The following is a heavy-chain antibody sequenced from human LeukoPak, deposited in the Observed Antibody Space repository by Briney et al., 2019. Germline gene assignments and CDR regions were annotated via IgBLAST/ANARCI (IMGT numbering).Heavy chain of an antibody. V-gene: IGHV3-30-3*01. CDR2: ILYDGSNK. J-gene: IGHJ4*02. Sequence: GGSLRLSCAPSGFTFISYAMHCVREAPGKGLEWVAVILYDGSNKYYADSVKGRFTISRDNSNNTLYLQMNSLRAEDTAVYYCARTTYYYDSSGYAYWGQGTLVTVSS. D-gene: IGHD3-22*01. CDR1: GFTFISYA. CDR3: ARTTYYYDSSGYAY.